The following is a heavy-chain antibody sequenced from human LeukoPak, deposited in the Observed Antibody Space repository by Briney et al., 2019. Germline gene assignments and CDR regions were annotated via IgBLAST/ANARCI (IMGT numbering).Heavy chain of an antibody. CDR3: ARESYGGNSAVDY. Sequence: ASVKVSCKASGYTFTSYYMHWVRQAPGQGLEWMGIINPSGGSTSYAQKFQGRVTITADKSTSTAYMELSSLRSEDTAVYYCARESYGGNSAVDYWGQGTLVTVSS. CDR2: INPSGGST. J-gene: IGHJ4*02. V-gene: IGHV1-46*01. CDR1: GYTFTSYY. D-gene: IGHD4-23*01.